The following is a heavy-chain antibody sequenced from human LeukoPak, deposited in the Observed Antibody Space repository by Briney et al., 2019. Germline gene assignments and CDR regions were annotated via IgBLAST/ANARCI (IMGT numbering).Heavy chain of an antibody. CDR3: ARYYYDSSGDYYFDY. V-gene: IGHV4-30-4*01. J-gene: IGHJ4*02. D-gene: IGHD3-22*01. CDR2: IYYSGST. Sequence: SETLSLTCTVSGGSISSGDYYWSWLRQPPGKGLVWIRYIYYSGSTYYNPSLKSRVTISVDTSKTQFSLKLSSVTAADTAVYYCARYYYDSSGDYYFDYWGQGNLVPVSS. CDR1: GGSISSGDYY.